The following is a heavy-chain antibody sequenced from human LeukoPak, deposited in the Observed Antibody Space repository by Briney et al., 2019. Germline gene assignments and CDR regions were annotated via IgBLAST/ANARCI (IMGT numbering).Heavy chain of an antibody. CDR1: GGSFRGYY. CDR3: ASPSITMVRGVLRYYGMDV. CDR2: INHSGST. V-gene: IGHV4-34*01. D-gene: IGHD3-10*01. Sequence: SETLSLTCAVYGGSFRGYYWSWIRQPPGKGLEWIGEINHSGSTNYNPSLKTRVTISVDTSKNQFSLKLSSVTAADTAVYYCASPSITMVRGVLRYYGMDVWGQGTTVTVSS. J-gene: IGHJ6*02.